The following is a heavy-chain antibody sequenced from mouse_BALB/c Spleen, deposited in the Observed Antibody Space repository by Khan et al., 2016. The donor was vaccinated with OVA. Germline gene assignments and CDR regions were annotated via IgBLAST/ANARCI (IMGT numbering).Heavy chain of an antibody. D-gene: IGHD2-14*01. CDR3: VRSGAYYRYDGYFDV. V-gene: IGHV1-4*01. CDR1: GYTFTSYT. CDR2: INPSNGYT. J-gene: IGHJ1*01. Sequence: QVQLKESGAELARPGASVKMSCKASGYTFTSYTMHWVKQRPGQGLEWIGYINPSNGYTNYNQKFKDKATLTADKSSSTAYMQLNSLTSEGSAVYYCVRSGAYYRYDGYFDVWGAGTTVTVSS.